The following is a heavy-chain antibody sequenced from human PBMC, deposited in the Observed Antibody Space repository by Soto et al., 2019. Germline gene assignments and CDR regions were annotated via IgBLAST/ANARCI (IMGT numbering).Heavy chain of an antibody. V-gene: IGHV4-34*01. J-gene: IGHJ6*02. CDR1: GVSFSCYY. D-gene: IGHD1-20*01. CDR2: INHSGST. Sequence: SETLSLTCAVYGVSFSCYYWSWIRQPPGKGLEWIGEINHSGSTNXXPSLKSRVXISVDTSKNQFXLKLSXVTAADTAVYYCARVGFNWNDYYYGMDVWGQGTTVX. CDR3: ARVGFNWNDYYYGMDV.